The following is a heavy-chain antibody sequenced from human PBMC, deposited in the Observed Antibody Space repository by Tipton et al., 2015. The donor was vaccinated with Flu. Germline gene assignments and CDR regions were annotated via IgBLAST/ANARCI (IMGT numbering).Heavy chain of an antibody. D-gene: IGHD2-21*01. Sequence: SLRLSCAVSGFTFSTYWMTWVRQAPGEGLEWVANINQDGSEKYYVDSVKGRFTISRDNAKNSLYLQMNSLRAEDTAVYYCVRQIGGGDCYWGQGTLVTVSS. CDR2: INQDGSEK. CDR3: VRQIGGGDCY. V-gene: IGHV3-7*03. J-gene: IGHJ4*02. CDR1: GFTFSTYW.